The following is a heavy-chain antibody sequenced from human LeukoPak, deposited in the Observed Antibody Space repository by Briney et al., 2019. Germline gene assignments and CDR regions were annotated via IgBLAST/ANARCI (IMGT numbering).Heavy chain of an antibody. CDR3: ARGQPQRYSSGWYVNWFDP. CDR2: IYNSGTT. V-gene: IGHV4-59*12. Sequence: PSETLSLTCTVSGASISSYYWSWIRQPPGKGLEWIGYIYNSGTTMYNPSLKSRVTISVDTSKNQFPLKLNSVAAADTAVYYCARGQPQRYSSGWYVNWFDPWGEGTLVTVSS. J-gene: IGHJ5*02. D-gene: IGHD6-19*01. CDR1: GASISSYY.